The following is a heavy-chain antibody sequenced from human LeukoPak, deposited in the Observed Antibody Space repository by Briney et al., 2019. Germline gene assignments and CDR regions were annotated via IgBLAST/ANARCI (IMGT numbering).Heavy chain of an antibody. D-gene: IGHD5-12*01. V-gene: IGHV3-7*04. CDR3: ARGYSGYDLGYGY. J-gene: IGHJ4*02. CDR1: GFTVSSNY. CDR2: INQDGSEK. Sequence: GGSLRLSCAASGFTVSSNYMSWVRQAPGKGLEWVANINQDGSEKHFVDSMKGRFTISRDNTKNSLYLQMDSLRAEDTAVYYCARGYSGYDLGYGYWGQGTLVTVSS.